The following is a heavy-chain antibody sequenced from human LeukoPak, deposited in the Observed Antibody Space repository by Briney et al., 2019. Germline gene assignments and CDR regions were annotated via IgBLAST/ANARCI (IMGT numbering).Heavy chain of an antibody. V-gene: IGHV4-34*01. J-gene: IGHJ4*02. CDR2: INHSGST. D-gene: IGHD1-26*01. CDR1: GGSFSGYY. CDR3: ASSRLVGATFPFDY. Sequence: PSETLSLTCAVYGGSFSGYYWSWIRQPPGKGLEWIGEINHSGSTNYNPSLKSRVTISVDTSKNQFSLKLSSVTAADTAVYYCASSRLVGATFPFDYWGQGTLVTVSS.